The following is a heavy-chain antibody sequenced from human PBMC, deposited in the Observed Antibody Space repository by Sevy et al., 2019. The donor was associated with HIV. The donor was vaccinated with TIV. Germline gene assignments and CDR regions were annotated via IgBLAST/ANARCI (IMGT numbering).Heavy chain of an antibody. CDR2: ISYDGSNK. J-gene: IGHJ6*03. Sequence: GGSLRLSCAASGFTFSSYAMHWVRQAPGKGLEWVAVISYDGSNKYYADSVKGRFTISRDNSKNTLYLQMNSLRAEDTAVYYCARDDLRVDTAMATLQIYYYYYMDVWGKGTTVTVSS. CDR1: GFTFSSYA. CDR3: ARDDLRVDTAMATLQIYYYYYMDV. D-gene: IGHD5-18*01. V-gene: IGHV3-30-3*01.